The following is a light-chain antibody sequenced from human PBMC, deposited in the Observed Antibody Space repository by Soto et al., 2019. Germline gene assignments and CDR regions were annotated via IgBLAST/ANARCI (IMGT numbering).Light chain of an antibody. Sequence: EIVLTQSPDTLSLSPGERVTLSCRASQTVIRNYLAWYQQIPGQAPRLLIYGASNRATGIPDRFSGSGSGTDFTLKISRVEAEDVGVYYCMQSIQLPITFGQGTRLEIK. J-gene: IGKJ5*01. CDR3: MQSIQLPIT. CDR1: QTVIRNY. CDR2: GAS. V-gene: IGKV3-20*01.